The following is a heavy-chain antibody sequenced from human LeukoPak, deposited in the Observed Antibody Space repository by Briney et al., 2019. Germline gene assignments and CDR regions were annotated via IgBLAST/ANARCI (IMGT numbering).Heavy chain of an antibody. Sequence: GRSLRLSCTDSGFTFSSHDMNWVRQAPGKGLEWVSYISSGGYTTHYADSVKGRFTISRDNAKNSLYLQMNSLRAEDTAVYYCAREGSSYAPSEPFYFDYWGQGTLVTVSS. CDR2: ISSGGYTT. V-gene: IGHV3-48*03. CDR1: GFTFSSHD. D-gene: IGHD3-10*01. CDR3: AREGSSYAPSEPFYFDY. J-gene: IGHJ4*02.